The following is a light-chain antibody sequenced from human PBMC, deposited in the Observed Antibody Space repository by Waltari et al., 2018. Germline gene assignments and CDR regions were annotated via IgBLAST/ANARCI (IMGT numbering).Light chain of an antibody. J-gene: IGLJ3*02. V-gene: IGLV1-44*01. CDR1: SSNIGSNG. CDR3: AVWDDSLNGWV. CDR2: SNN. Sequence: QSVLTQPPSASGTPGQRVTTSCSGSSSNIGSNGVDWYQPLPGPAPKPLIYSNNQRPSGVPDRFSGSKSGISASLAISGLQSDDEADYYCAVWDDSLNGWVFGGGTKLTVL.